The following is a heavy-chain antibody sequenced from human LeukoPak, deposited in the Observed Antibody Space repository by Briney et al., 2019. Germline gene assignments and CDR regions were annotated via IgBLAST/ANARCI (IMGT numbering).Heavy chain of an antibody. Sequence: PGGSLRLSCAPSGLTFSSYGASWVRQAPGKGRGWVTNIKHGGREKFFVDSVKARFTISRDNARDSLSLQLNSLRAEDTAVYYCARDSTSFFDNWGRSSYYLDVWGKGTTVTVS. CDR1: GLTFSSYG. V-gene: IGHV3-7*01. J-gene: IGHJ6*03. CDR2: IKHGGREK. D-gene: IGHD7-27*01. CDR3: ARDSTSFFDNWGRSSYYLDV.